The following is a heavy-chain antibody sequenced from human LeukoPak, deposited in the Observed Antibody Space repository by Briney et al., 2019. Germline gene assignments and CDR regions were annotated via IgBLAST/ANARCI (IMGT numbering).Heavy chain of an antibody. J-gene: IGHJ6*03. CDR3: AKDAAYYYYMDV. Sequence: GGSLRLSCAASGFTFSSYWMHWVRQAPGKGLVWVSRINSDGSSTSYADSVKGRFTISRDNAKDTLYLQMNSLRAEDTAVYYCAKDAAYYYYMDVWGKGTTVTVSS. D-gene: IGHD2-15*01. V-gene: IGHV3-74*01. CDR2: INSDGSST. CDR1: GFTFSSYW.